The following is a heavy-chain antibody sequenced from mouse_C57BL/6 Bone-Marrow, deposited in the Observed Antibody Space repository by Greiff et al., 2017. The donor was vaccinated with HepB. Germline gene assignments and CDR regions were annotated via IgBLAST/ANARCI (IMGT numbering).Heavy chain of an antibody. Sequence: VKLQQSGAELAKPGASVKLSCKASGYTFTSYWMHWVKQRPGQGLEWIGYINPSSGYTKYNQKFKDQATLTADKSSSTAYMQLSSLTYEDSAVYYCAGSSYPYYAMDYRGQGTSVTVSS. D-gene: IGHD1-1*01. CDR1: GYTFTSYW. CDR3: AGSSYPYYAMDY. V-gene: IGHV1-7*01. J-gene: IGHJ4*01. CDR2: INPSSGYT.